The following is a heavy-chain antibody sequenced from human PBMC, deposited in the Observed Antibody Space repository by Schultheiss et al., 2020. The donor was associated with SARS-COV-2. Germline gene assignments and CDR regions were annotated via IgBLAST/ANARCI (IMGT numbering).Heavy chain of an antibody. V-gene: IGHV3-23*01. D-gene: IGHD2-2*01. Sequence: GGSLRLSCAASGFTFSSYAMSWVRQVPGKGLEWVSVISGSVDRTYYEDSVKGRFTSSRDNSKNTLYLQMNSLRAEDTAVYYCARDAPRYCSSTSCYFYYYYMDVWGKGTTVIVSS. J-gene: IGHJ6*03. CDR1: GFTFSSYA. CDR3: ARDAPRYCSSTSCYFYYYYMDV. CDR2: ISGSVDRT.